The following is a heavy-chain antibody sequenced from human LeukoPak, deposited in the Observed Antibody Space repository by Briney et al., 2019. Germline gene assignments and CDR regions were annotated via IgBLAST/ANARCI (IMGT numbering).Heavy chain of an antibody. Sequence: GGSLRLSCAASGFTFSSYAMSWVRQAPGKGLEWVSGISGSGGSTYYADSVKGRFTISRDNSKNTLYLQMNSLRAEDTALYYCASSRSSTWYGLEYWGQGTLVTVSS. CDR2: ISGSGGST. D-gene: IGHD6-13*01. J-gene: IGHJ4*02. CDR1: GFTFSSYA. V-gene: IGHV3-23*01. CDR3: ASSRSSTWYGLEY.